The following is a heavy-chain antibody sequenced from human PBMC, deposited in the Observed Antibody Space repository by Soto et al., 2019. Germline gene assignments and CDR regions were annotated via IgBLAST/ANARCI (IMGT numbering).Heavy chain of an antibody. D-gene: IGHD4-17*01. V-gene: IGHV4-31*03. CDR3: TRNPFAYGDYGGVPVDAFPI. CDR1: GGSNKLDAYN. J-gene: IGHJ3*02. CDR2: NHYDGTT. Sequence: QVQLQESGPGLVQPSQTLSLTCTVSGGSNKLDAYNLNWVRQHPGKGLAWLGYNHYDGTTYYNPTLKGRISISTVASQTLLSPKLTPMPATDTAGYYWTRNPFAYGDYGGVPVDAFPIWGQGPIVTVSS.